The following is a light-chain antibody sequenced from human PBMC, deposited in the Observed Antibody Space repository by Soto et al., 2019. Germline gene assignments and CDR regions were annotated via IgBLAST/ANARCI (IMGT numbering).Light chain of an antibody. V-gene: IGLV2-14*01. CDR1: SSDVGGYNY. CDR3: SSYTSSSTWV. Sequence: QSALTQPASVSGSPGQSITISCTGTSSDVGGYNYVSWYQQHPGKAPKLMIYEVSNRPSGVSNRFSGSKSGNTASLNISGLQAEDEDDYYCSSYTSSSTWVFGGGTKLTVL. CDR2: EVS. J-gene: IGLJ3*02.